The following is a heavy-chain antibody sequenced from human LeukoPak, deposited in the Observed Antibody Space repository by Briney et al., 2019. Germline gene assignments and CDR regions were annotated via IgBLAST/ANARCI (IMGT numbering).Heavy chain of an antibody. Sequence: PGGSLRLSCAASGFTFSSYAMSWVRQAPGKGLEWVSVIYSGGSTYYADSVKGRFTISRDNSKNTLYLQMNSLRAEDTAVYYCAREDGRYYGSGSYVPFDYWGQGTLVTVSS. CDR2: IYSGGST. CDR3: AREDGRYYGSGSYVPFDY. D-gene: IGHD3-10*01. V-gene: IGHV3-66*01. CDR1: GFTFSSYA. J-gene: IGHJ4*02.